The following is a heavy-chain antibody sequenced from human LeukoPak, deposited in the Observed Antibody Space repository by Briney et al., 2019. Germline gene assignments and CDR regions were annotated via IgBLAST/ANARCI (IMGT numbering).Heavy chain of an antibody. Sequence: LETLSLTCTVSGGSISTYYWSWIRQPPGKGLEWIGYIDYSGSTNYNPSLKSRVTISVDTSKNQFSLKLSSVTAADTAVYYCARGFYGGTFDYWGQGTLVTVSS. CDR1: GGSISTYY. CDR3: ARGFYGGTFDY. D-gene: IGHD4-23*01. V-gene: IGHV4-59*12. CDR2: IDYSGST. J-gene: IGHJ4*02.